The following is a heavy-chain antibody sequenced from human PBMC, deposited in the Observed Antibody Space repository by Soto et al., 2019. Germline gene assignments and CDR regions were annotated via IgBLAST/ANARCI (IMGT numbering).Heavy chain of an antibody. CDR1: GVSLSNARMG. CDR2: IFSNDEK. V-gene: IGHV2-26*01. CDR3: ARTQSYSGYEPLDY. D-gene: IGHD5-12*01. J-gene: IGHJ4*02. Sequence: QVTLKESGPVLVKPTETLTLTCTVSGVSLSNARMGVSWIRQPPGKALEWLAHIFSNDEKSYSTALKSRLTISTDTSKSQVVLTMTNMDPVDTATYYCARTQSYSGYEPLDYWGQGTLVTVSS.